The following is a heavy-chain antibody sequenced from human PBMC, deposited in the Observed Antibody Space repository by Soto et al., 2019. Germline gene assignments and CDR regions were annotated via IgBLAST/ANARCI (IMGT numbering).Heavy chain of an antibody. J-gene: IGHJ4*02. CDR1: GFKFSNYA. V-gene: IGHV3-23*01. Sequence: PGGSLRLSCAASGFKFSNYAISWVRQAPGKGLEWVPLISATGGGTYYADSVKGRFTISRDNSHNTLYLQVHSLTAEDTAVYYCAKDRRAGGNSAFYFDFWGQGAQVTVSS. CDR3: AKDRRAGGNSAFYFDF. D-gene: IGHD3-16*01. CDR2: ISATGGGT.